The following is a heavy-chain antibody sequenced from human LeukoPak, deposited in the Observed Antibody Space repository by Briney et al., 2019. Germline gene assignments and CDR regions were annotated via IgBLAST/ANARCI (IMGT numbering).Heavy chain of an antibody. CDR2: IYSGGST. Sequence: GGSLRLSCAASGFTFSSNYMSWVRQAPGKGVEWVSVIYSGGSTYYADSVKGRFTISRDNSKNTLYLQMNSLRAEDTAVYYCASGSGSYRTPYYYMDVWGTGTTVTVSS. D-gene: IGHD3-10*01. CDR3: ASGSGSYRTPYYYMDV. V-gene: IGHV3-53*01. CDR1: GFTFSSNY. J-gene: IGHJ6*03.